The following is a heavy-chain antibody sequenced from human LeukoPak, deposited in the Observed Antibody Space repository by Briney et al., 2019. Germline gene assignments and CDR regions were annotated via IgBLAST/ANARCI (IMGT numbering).Heavy chain of an antibody. CDR2: MNPSSGKT. J-gene: IGHJ4*02. Sequence: ASVKVSCKASGYTFTRNDINWVRQAPGQGLEWMAWMNPSSGKTGYAHQFQDRVTMTRNTSIRTAYMELISLRSDDTAVYYCMRVLDYWGLGTLVTVST. CDR3: MRVLDY. D-gene: IGHD5-12*01. CDR1: GYTFTRND. V-gene: IGHV1-8*01.